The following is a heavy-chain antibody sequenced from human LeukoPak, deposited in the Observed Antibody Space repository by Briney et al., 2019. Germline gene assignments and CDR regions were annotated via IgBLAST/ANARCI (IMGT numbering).Heavy chain of an antibody. D-gene: IGHD4-17*01. V-gene: IGHV3-21*01. CDR3: ARDFRRYGDYVD. CDR2: ISSSSSYI. CDR1: GFTFSSYS. Sequence: GGSLRLSCAASGFTFSSYSMNWVRQAPGKGLEWVSSISSSSSYIYYADSVKGRFTISRDNAKNSLYLQMNSLRAEDTAVYYCARDFRRYGDYVDWGQGTLVTVSS. J-gene: IGHJ4*02.